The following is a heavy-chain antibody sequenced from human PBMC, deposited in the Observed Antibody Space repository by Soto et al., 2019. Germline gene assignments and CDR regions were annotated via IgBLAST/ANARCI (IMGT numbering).Heavy chain of an antibody. D-gene: IGHD3-22*01. CDR1: GFTFSSYG. CDR2: IWYDGSNK. CDR3: VRSEYYYDSSGYYVLSAFDI. V-gene: IGHV3-33*01. Sequence: QVQLVESGGGVVQPGRSLRLSCAASGFTFSSYGMHWVRQAPGKGLEWVAVIWYDGSNKYYADSVKGRFTISRDNSKNQLYLQMNSLRAEDTAVYYCVRSEYYYDSSGYYVLSAFDIWGQGTIVTVSS. J-gene: IGHJ3*02.